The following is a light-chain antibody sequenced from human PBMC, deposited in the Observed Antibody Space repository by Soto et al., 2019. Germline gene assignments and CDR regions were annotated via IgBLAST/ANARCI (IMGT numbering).Light chain of an antibody. CDR2: DVS. J-gene: IGKJ1*01. CDR1: QTITSW. V-gene: IGKV1-5*01. Sequence: DIQMTQSPSTLSASVGARVTIACRASQTITSWLAWYQQKPGKAPKLLIYDVSILESGVPSRFSGSGSGTEFTLTITSLQPDDFATYYCQQYNTFWTFGQGTKVEIQ. CDR3: QQYNTFWT.